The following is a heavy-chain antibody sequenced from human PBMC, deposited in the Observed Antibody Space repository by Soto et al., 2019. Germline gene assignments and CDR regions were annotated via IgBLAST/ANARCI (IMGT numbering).Heavy chain of an antibody. CDR1: GFTFGTTD. CDR2: IDGSGGIT. CDR3: VKNSGWFNT. D-gene: IGHD3-10*01. J-gene: IGHJ5*02. Sequence: GALRLSCAASGFTFGTTDMSWVRQAPGEGLEWVSTIDGSGGITYYADSVKGRFTISRDNSRNTVYLQMNSLRGDDTALYYCVKNSGWFNTWGQGALVTVSS. V-gene: IGHV3-23*01.